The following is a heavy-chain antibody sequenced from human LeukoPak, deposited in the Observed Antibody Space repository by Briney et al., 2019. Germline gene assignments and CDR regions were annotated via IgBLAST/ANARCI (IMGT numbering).Heavy chain of an antibody. J-gene: IGHJ6*03. V-gene: IGHV1-2*02. CDR3: ASSPWGFGELTPYYYYMDV. CDR1: GYTFTRYY. Sequence: GASVKVSCKASGYTFTRYYMHWVRQAPGQGLEWMGWINPNSGGTNYAQKFQGRVTMTRDTSISTAYMELSRLRSDDTAVYYCASSPWGFGELTPYYYYMDVWGKGTTVTVSS. CDR2: INPNSGGT. D-gene: IGHD3-10*01.